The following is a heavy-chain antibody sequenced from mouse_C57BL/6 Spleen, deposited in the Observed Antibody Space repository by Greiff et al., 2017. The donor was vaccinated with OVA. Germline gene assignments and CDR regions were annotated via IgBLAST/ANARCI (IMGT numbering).Heavy chain of an antibody. J-gene: IGHJ2*01. CDR3: TTLLLRLDY. V-gene: IGHV14-4*01. D-gene: IGHD1-2*01. CDR2: IDPENGDT. Sequence: VQLKESGAELVRPGASVKLSCTASGFNIKDDYMHWVKQRPEQGLEWIGWIDPENGDTEYASKFQGKATITADTSSNTAYLQLSSLTSEDTAVYYCTTLLLRLDYWGQGTTLTVSS. CDR1: GFNIKDDY.